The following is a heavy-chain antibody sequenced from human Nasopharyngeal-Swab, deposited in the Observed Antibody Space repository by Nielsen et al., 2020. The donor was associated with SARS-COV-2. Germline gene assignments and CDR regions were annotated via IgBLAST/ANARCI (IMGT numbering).Heavy chain of an antibody. CDR2: INTNTGNP. J-gene: IGHJ4*02. CDR3: ARKENYDILTGYGPGNFDY. V-gene: IGHV7-4-1*02. D-gene: IGHD3-9*01. Sequence: WVGQAPGQGLEWMGWINTNTGNPTYAQGFTGRFVFSLDTSVSTAYLQISSLKAEDTAVYYCARKENYDILTGYGPGNFDYWGQGTLVTVSS.